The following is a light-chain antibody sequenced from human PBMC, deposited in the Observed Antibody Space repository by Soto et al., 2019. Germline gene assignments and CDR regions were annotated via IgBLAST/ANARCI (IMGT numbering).Light chain of an antibody. Sequence: QSVLTQPASVSGSPGQSITISCTGTSSDVGGYNYVSWYQQHPGKAPKLMIYEVNNRPSGVSNRFSGSKSGNTASLTISGLQAEDEAYYYCSSYATSSTLHVFGTGTKVTVL. J-gene: IGLJ1*01. CDR2: EVN. V-gene: IGLV2-14*01. CDR1: SSDVGGYNY. CDR3: SSYATSSTLHV.